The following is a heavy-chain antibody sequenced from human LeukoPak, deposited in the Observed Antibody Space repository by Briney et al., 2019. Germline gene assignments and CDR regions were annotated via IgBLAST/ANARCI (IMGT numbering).Heavy chain of an antibody. CDR1: GFTFSSYA. CDR3: ARDLNYYDILTGYTD. V-gene: IGHV3-30*04. CDR2: ISYDGSNK. J-gene: IGHJ4*02. D-gene: IGHD3-9*01. Sequence: PGGSLRLSCAASGFTFSSYAMPWVRQAPGKGLEWVAVISYDGSNKYYADSVKGRFTISRDNSKNTLYLQMNSLRAEDTAVYYCARDLNYYDILTGYTDWGQGTLVTVSS.